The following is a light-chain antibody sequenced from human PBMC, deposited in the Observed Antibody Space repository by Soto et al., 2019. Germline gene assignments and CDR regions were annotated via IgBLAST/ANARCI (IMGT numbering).Light chain of an antibody. CDR3: AAWDDSLNGYV. CDR2: ANN. J-gene: IGLJ1*01. V-gene: IGLV1-44*01. Sequence: QSVLTQPPSASGTPGQRVTISCSGSSSNIGSNTVNWYQQLPGTAPKLLIHANNQRPSGVPDRFSGSTSGTSASLAISWLQSEEADYYCAAWDDSLNGYVFGTGTKVTVL. CDR1: SSNIGSNT.